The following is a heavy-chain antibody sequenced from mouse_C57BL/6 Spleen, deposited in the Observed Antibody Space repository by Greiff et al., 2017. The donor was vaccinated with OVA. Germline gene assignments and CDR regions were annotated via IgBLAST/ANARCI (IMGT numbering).Heavy chain of an antibody. CDR2: IDPSDSYT. D-gene: IGHD1-1*01. CDR1: GYTFTSYW. V-gene: IGHV1-50*01. CDR3: ARRGYYEGFAY. Sequence: QVQLQQPGAELVKPGASVKLSCKASGYTFTSYWMQWVKQRPGQGLEWIGEIDPSDSYTNYNQQFKGKATLTVVTSSSTADMPLSSLTSADSAVDYCARRGYYEGFAYWGQGTLVTVSA. J-gene: IGHJ3*01.